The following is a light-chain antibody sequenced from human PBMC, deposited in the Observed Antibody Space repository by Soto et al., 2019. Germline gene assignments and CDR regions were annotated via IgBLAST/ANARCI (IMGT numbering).Light chain of an antibody. V-gene: IGKV3-15*01. J-gene: IGKJ1*01. CDR1: QSVSTN. CDR3: HQYDNWPRT. Sequence: EIVMTQSPATLSLSPGERATLSCRASQSVSTNLAWYQQKPGQATRLLIYGASTRATGIPARFSGSGSGTGFTLTISSLQSEDFAIYYCHQYDNWPRTFGQGTKVEIK. CDR2: GAS.